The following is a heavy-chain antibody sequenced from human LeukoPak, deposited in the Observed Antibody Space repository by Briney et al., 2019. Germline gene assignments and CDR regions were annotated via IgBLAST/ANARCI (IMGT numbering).Heavy chain of an antibody. V-gene: IGHV4-59*12. CDR2: IYYSGST. D-gene: IGHD3-10*01. J-gene: IGHJ4*02. Sequence: SETLSLTCTVSGGSISSYYWSWIRQPPGKGLEWIGYIYYSGSTNYNPSLKSRVTISVDMSKNQFSLKLSSVTAADTAVYYCARDVGHSNSGSYYNGEFDYWGQGTLVTVSS. CDR3: ARDVGHSNSGSYYNGEFDY. CDR1: GGSISSYY.